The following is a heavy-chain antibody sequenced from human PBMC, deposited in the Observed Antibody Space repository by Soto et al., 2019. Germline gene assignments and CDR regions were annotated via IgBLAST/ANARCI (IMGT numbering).Heavy chain of an antibody. CDR3: ARAQSGHSGSAPFDY. V-gene: IGHV1-69*02. CDR1: GGTFSSYT. CDR2: IIPILGIA. D-gene: IGHD6-6*01. J-gene: IGHJ4*02. Sequence: QVQLVQSGAEVKKPGSSVKVSCKASGGTFSSYTISWVRQAPGQGLEWMGRIIPILGIANYAQKFQGRVTITADKSTSTAYMELSSLRSEDTAVYYCARAQSGHSGSAPFDYWGQGTLVTVSS.